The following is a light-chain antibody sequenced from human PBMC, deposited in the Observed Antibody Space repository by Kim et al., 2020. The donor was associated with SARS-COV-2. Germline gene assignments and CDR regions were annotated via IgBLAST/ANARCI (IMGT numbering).Light chain of an antibody. CDR1: MGHATYP. V-gene: IGLV4-69*01. Sequence: ASARLTCTLTMGHATYPIAGHQQQPEKGPRYLMRLNADGSHNKGDGIPDRFSVSSSGAERYLTISSLQSEDEADYYCQTWGTGILVFGGGTQLTVL. CDR3: QTWGTGILV. J-gene: IGLJ3*02. CDR2: LNADGSH.